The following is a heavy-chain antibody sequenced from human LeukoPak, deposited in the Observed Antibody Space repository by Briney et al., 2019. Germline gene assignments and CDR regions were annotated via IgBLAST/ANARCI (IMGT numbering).Heavy chain of an antibody. CDR2: IYYSGST. CDR1: GGSIRSTDYY. Sequence: SETLSLTCTVSGGSIRSTDYYWGWVRQPPGRGLEWIGSIYYSGSTYYNPSLKSRVTISVDTSKNQFSLKLSSVTAADTAVYYCTRTLYDILTASYFGSSQLFDTWGQGTLVTASS. D-gene: IGHD3-9*01. V-gene: IGHV4-39*01. J-gene: IGHJ4*02. CDR3: TRTLYDILTASYFGSSQLFDT.